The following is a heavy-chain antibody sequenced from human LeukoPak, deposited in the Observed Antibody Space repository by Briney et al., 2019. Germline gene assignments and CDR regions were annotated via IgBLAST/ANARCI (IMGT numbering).Heavy chain of an antibody. J-gene: IGHJ6*03. CDR3: ARDCYDFWSGYYTGSYYYYMDV. D-gene: IGHD3-3*01. V-gene: IGHV4-4*02. Sequence: PGGSLRLSCAASGFTFSSYAMSWVRQPPGKGLEWIGEIYHSGSTNYNPSLKSRVTISVDKSKNQFSLKLSSVTAADTAVYYCARDCYDFWSGYYTGSYYYYMDVWGKGTTVTVSS. CDR2: IYHSGST. CDR1: GFTFSSYAM.